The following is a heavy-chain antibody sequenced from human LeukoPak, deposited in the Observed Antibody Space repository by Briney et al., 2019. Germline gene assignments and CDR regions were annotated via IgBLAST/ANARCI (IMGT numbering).Heavy chain of an antibody. CDR2: ISAYNGNT. CDR3: VRDHHPAYYYDSSGPKLDY. CDR1: GYTFNSYG. Sequence: ASVKVSCKASGYTFNSYGFSWVRQAPGQGLEWMGWISAYNGNTNYAQKLQGRVTMTTDTSTSTAYMELRSLRSDDTAVYYCVRDHHPAYYYDSSGPKLDYWGQGTLVTVSS. J-gene: IGHJ4*02. D-gene: IGHD3-22*01. V-gene: IGHV1-18*01.